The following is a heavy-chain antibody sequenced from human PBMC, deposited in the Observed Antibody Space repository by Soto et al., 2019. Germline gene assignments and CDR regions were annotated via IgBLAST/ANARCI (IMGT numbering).Heavy chain of an antibody. J-gene: IGHJ4*02. Sequence: EVQLLQSGGGLVQPGESLRLSCAASGFIFSSYTMSWVRQAPGKGLEWVSVISGSGGSPYHADSVQGRFTISRDNPKNTLYLQMNSLRAEDTAIYYCAKARCSSATCYVPDYWGQRTLVTVSS. CDR2: ISGSGGSP. V-gene: IGHV3-23*01. CDR3: AKARCSSATCYVPDY. D-gene: IGHD2-2*01. CDR1: GFIFSSYT.